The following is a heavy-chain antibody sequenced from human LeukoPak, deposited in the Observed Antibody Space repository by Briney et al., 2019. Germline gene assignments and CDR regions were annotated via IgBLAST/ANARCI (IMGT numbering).Heavy chain of an antibody. CDR1: GYSFTTYY. Sequence: ASVKVSCKASGYSFTTYYVHWGRQAPGQGLEWMGYMRPTSGDSNFAQKFQDRVTMTRDTSITTAYLELSRLTSDDTAVYYCSTEDKYCTTTTCADYWGQGTLVTVSS. D-gene: IGHD2-2*01. CDR3: STEDKYCTTTTCADY. J-gene: IGHJ4*02. V-gene: IGHV1-2*02. CDR2: MRPTSGDS.